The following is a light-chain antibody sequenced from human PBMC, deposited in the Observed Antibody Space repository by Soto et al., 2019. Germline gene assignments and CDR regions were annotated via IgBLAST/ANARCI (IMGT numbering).Light chain of an antibody. V-gene: IGKV3-11*01. Sequence: EIVLTQSPATLSLSPGERVTLSCRASQSVSTYLAWYQQKPGQAPRLLIYDASNRATGIPARFSGSGSGTDFTLTISSLEPEDFAVYYWQQRTNWWTFGQGTKVDIK. J-gene: IGKJ1*01. CDR3: QQRTNWWT. CDR1: QSVSTY. CDR2: DAS.